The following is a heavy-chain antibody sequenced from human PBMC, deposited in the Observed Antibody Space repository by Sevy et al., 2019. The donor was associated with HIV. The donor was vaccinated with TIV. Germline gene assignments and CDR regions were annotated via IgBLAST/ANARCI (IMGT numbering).Heavy chain of an antibody. CDR3: ARGHHYHQVQEETMVTPHDAFDI. CDR1: GGSFSGYY. Sequence: SETLSLTCAVYGGSFSGYYWSWIRQPPGKGLEWIGEINHSGSTNYNPSLKSRVTISVDTSKNQFSLKLSSVTAADTAVYYCARGHHYHQVQEETMVTPHDAFDIWGQGTMVTVSS. D-gene: IGHD1-1*01. V-gene: IGHV4-34*01. J-gene: IGHJ3*02. CDR2: INHSGST.